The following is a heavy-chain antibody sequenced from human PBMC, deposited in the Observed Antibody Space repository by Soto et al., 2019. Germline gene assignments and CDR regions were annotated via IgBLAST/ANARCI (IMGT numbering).Heavy chain of an antibody. J-gene: IGHJ5*02. D-gene: IGHD3-3*01. V-gene: IGHV4-4*07. Sequence: LSLTDTLCGDTSMRSYCGWLLQPAGKGLQWIGRIYTSGSTNYNPSLKSRVTMSVDTSKNQFSLKLSSVTAADTAVYYCARDRGYYDFWSGPSNSNWFDPLGQGTLVTVSS. CDR1: GDTSMRSY. CDR3: ARDRGYYDFWSGPSNSNWFDP. CDR2: IYTSGST.